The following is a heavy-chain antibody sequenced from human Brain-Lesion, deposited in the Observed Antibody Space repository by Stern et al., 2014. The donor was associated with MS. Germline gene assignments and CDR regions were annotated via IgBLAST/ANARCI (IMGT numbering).Heavy chain of an antibody. CDR2: IYQSGSA. V-gene: IGHV4-4*02. Sequence: QVQLVESGPRLVKPSGTLSLTCAVSGASISTTQWWTWVRQSPGKGLEWIGEIYQSGSANYNPSLRSRVTISVDRSKNSFSLKLNSVTAADTAVYYCARDPRRGGLSGYYHGMDVWGQGTTVTVSS. J-gene: IGHJ6*02. CDR3: ARDPRRGGLSGYYHGMDV. CDR1: GASISTTQW. D-gene: IGHD3-10*01.